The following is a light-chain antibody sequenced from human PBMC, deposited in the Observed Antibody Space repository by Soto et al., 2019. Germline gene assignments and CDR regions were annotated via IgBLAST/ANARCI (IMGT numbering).Light chain of an antibody. CDR2: AVS. V-gene: IGLV2-14*01. CDR1: SSDVGAYNY. J-gene: IGLJ3*02. CDR3: SSYTTTPTNTWV. Sequence: QSALTQPASVSGSPGQSITISCTGTSSDVGAYNYVSWYQQYPGKAPKPMIYAVSNRPSGVSNRFSGSKSGNTASLTISGLQAEDEADYYCSSYTTTPTNTWVFGGGTKVTVL.